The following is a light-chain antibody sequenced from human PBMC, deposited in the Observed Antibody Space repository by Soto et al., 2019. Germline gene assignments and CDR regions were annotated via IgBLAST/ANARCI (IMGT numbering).Light chain of an antibody. J-gene: IGLJ1*01. CDR3: SSYAGRDSYV. Sequence: QSALTQPPSAAGSPGQSVAISCTGTSSDVGGYNHVSWYQHHPGKAPQVIIYEVSKRPSGVPDRFSGSKSGNTASLTVSGLQAEDEADYYCSSYAGRDSYVFGTGTQLTVL. CDR1: SSDVGGYNH. V-gene: IGLV2-8*01. CDR2: EVS.